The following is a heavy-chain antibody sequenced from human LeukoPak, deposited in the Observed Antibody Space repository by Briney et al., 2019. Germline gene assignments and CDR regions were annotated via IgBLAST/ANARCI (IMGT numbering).Heavy chain of an antibody. CDR1: GFTFSSYE. CDR2: ISSSGSTI. Sequence: PGGSLRLSCAASGFTFSSYEMNWVRQAPGKGLEWVSYISSSGSTIYYADSVKGRFTISSDNAKNSLYLQRTSLTADDTAVYYCAREAIAAAGKPFDYWGRGTGVSVS. V-gene: IGHV3-48*03. J-gene: IGHJ4*02. D-gene: IGHD6-25*01. CDR3: AREAIAAAGKPFDY.